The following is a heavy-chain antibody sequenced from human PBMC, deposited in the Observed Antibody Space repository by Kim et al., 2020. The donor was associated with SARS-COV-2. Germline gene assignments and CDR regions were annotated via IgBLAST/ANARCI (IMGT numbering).Heavy chain of an antibody. CDR2: IIPIFGTA. J-gene: IGHJ6*03. V-gene: IGHV1-69*13. CDR1: GGTFSSYA. CDR3: AALDCSGGSCYYYYMDV. Sequence: SVKVSSKASGGTFSSYAISWVRQAPGQGLEWMGGIIPIFGTANYAQKFQGRVTITADESTSTAYMELSSLRSEDTAVYYCAALDCSGGSCYYYYMDVWGKGTTVTVSS. D-gene: IGHD2-15*01.